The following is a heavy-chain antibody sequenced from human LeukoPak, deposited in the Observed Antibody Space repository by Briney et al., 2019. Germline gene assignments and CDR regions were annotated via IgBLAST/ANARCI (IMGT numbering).Heavy chain of an antibody. CDR2: IYYSGST. Sequence: KASETLSLTCTVSGYSISSGYYWGWIRQPPGKGLEWIGSIYYSGSTYYNPSLKSRVTISVDTSKNQFSLKLSSVTAADTAVYYCARGPQWVLEGPEGFDPWGQGTLVTVSS. V-gene: IGHV4-38-2*02. D-gene: IGHD2-2*03. CDR3: ARGPQWVLEGPEGFDP. CDR1: GYSISSGYY. J-gene: IGHJ5*02.